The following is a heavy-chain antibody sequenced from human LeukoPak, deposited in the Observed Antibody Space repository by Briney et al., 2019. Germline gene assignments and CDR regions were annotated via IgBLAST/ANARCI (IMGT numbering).Heavy chain of an antibody. Sequence: SETLSLTCAVYGGSFSGYYWSWIRQPPGKGLEWIGEINHSGSTNYNPSLKSRVTISVGTSKNQFSLKLSSVTAADTAVYYCARGGPWFDPWGQGTLVTVSS. J-gene: IGHJ5*02. CDR2: INHSGST. V-gene: IGHV4-34*01. CDR1: GGSFSGYY. CDR3: ARGGPWFDP.